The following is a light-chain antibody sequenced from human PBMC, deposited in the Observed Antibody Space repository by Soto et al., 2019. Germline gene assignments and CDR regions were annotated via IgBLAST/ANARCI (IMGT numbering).Light chain of an antibody. CDR2: AAS. CDR3: QQSYSAPTWP. V-gene: IGKV1-39*01. CDR1: QSISSY. Sequence: DIQMTQSPSSLSASVGDRVTITCRASQSISSYLNWYQQKPGKAPKLLIYAASSLQSGVPSRFSGSGSGTDFTLTISSLQPEDFATYYCQQSYSAPTWPFGQGTKV. J-gene: IGKJ1*01.